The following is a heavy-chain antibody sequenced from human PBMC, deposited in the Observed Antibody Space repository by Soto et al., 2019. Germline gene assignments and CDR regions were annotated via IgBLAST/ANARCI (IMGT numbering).Heavy chain of an antibody. CDR2: ISGSGGST. V-gene: IGHV3-23*01. CDR3: AKGNSYYYGSGRDWFDP. Sequence: PGGSLRLSCAASGLTFSIYAMSWVRQAPGKGLEWVSAISGSGGSTYYADSVKGRFTISRDNSKNTLYLQMNSLRAEDTAVYYCAKGNSYYYGSGRDWFDPWGQGTLVT. D-gene: IGHD3-10*01. CDR1: GLTFSIYA. J-gene: IGHJ5*02.